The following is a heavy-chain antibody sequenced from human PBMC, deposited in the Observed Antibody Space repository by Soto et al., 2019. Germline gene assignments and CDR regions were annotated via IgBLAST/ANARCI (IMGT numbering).Heavy chain of an antibody. V-gene: IGHV4-59*01. CDR2: IYYSGST. Sequence: SETLSLTCTVSGGSMSCYYWSWIRQSPGKGLEWIGYIYYSGSTNYNPSLKSRVAISLDTSKNQFSLMLSSVTAADTAVYYCARGEWLATIKPYFAYWGQGTLVTVSS. D-gene: IGHD5-12*01. CDR3: ARGEWLATIKPYFAY. J-gene: IGHJ4*02. CDR1: GGSMSCYY.